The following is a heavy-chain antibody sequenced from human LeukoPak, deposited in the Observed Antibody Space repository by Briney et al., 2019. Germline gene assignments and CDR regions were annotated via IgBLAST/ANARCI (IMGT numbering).Heavy chain of an antibody. CDR1: GGSISSSSYY. Sequence: NPSETLSLTCTVSGGSISSSSYYWGWIRQPPGKGLEWIGSIYYSGSTYYNPSLKSRVTISVDTSKNQFSLKLSSVTAADTAVYYCARDQYYYDSSGYYRFDYWGQGTLVTVSS. V-gene: IGHV4-39*07. D-gene: IGHD3-22*01. CDR3: ARDQYYYDSSGYYRFDY. CDR2: IYYSGST. J-gene: IGHJ4*02.